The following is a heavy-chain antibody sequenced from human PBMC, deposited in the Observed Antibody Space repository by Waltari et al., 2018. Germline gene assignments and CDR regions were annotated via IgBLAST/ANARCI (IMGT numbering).Heavy chain of an antibody. CDR3: AKDTGGSLDY. CDR2: IKQDGREK. Sequence: EVQLVESGGGLVQPGGSLKLSCAASGFTFSTSWMAWVRRAPGRGMGGVANIKQDGREKNYVESVKGRFTISRDNAKNSLYLQMNSLRVEDTAIYYCAKDTGGSLDYWGQGTLVTVSS. CDR1: GFTFSTSW. D-gene: IGHD3-10*01. V-gene: IGHV3-7*01. J-gene: IGHJ4*02.